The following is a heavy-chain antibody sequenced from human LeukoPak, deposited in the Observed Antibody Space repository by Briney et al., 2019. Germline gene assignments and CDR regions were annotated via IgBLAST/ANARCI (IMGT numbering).Heavy chain of an antibody. J-gene: IGHJ4*02. CDR2: ISSSVTTV. CDR3: VRSYSAYDSFDY. D-gene: IGHD5-12*01. CDR1: GFTFGDYY. Sequence: GGSLRLSCAASGFTFGDYYMNWIRQAPGKGLEWVSYISSSVTTVRYADSVKGRFTISRDNAKNSLYLQISSLRADDTALYYCVRSYSAYDSFDYWGQGTLVTVSS. V-gene: IGHV3-11*01.